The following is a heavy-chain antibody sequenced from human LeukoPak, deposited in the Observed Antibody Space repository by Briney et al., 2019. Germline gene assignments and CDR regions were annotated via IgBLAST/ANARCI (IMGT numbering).Heavy chain of an antibody. CDR2: IFYSGGT. CDR1: GGSINTPNYY. CDR3: ARPGFAYYYGSGSYNHAEYFQH. J-gene: IGHJ1*01. Sequence: SETLSLTCTVSGGSINTPNYYWGWIRQTPGKGLEWIGNIFYSGGTYYSPSLTSRVTISLDTSRNQFSLKLNSVTAADTAVYYCARPGFAYYYGSGSYNHAEYFQHWGQGTLVTVSS. D-gene: IGHD3-10*01. V-gene: IGHV4-39*07.